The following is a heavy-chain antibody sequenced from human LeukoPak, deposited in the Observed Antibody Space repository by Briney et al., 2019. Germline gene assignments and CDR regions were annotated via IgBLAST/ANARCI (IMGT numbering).Heavy chain of an antibody. D-gene: IGHD5-12*01. V-gene: IGHV3-66*01. Sequence: GGSLRLSRAASGFTVSSNYMSWVRQAPGKGLEWVSVIYSGGSTYYADSVKGRFTISRDNSKNTLYLQMNSLRAEDTAVYYCARALDIVATKTSLLFDYWGQGTLVTVSS. CDR1: GFTVSSNY. CDR3: ARALDIVATKTSLLFDY. J-gene: IGHJ4*02. CDR2: IYSGGST.